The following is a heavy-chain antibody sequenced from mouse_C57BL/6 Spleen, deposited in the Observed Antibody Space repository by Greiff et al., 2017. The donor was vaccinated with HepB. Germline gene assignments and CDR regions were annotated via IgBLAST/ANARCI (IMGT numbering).Heavy chain of an antibody. D-gene: IGHD2-3*01. CDR2: ISSGSSTI. CDR3: ARPDGYYEFAY. CDR1: GFTFSDYG. V-gene: IGHV5-17*01. Sequence: EVQVVESGGGLVKPGGSLKLSCAASGFTFSDYGMHWVRQAPEKGLEWVAYISSGSSTIYYADTVKGRFTISRDNAKNTLFLQMTSLRSEDTAMYYCARPDGYYEFAYWGQGTLVTVSA. J-gene: IGHJ3*01.